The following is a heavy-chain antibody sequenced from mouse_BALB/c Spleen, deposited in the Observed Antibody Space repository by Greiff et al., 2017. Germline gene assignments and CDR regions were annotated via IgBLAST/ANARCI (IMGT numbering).Heavy chain of an antibody. V-gene: IGHV5-17*02. CDR2: ISSGSSTI. Sequence: EVMLVESGGGLVQPGGSRKLSCAASGFTFSSFGMHWVRQAPEKGLEWVAYISSGSSTIYYADTVKGRFTISRDNPKNTLFLQMTSLRSEDTAMYYCARWLLYYAMDYWGQGTSVTVSS. CDR3: ARWLLYYAMDY. J-gene: IGHJ4*01. D-gene: IGHD2-3*01. CDR1: GFTFSSFG.